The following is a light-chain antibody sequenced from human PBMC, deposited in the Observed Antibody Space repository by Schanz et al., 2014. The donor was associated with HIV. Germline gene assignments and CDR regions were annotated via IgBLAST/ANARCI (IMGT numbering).Light chain of an antibody. CDR1: QTVSSSY. V-gene: IGKV3-20*01. J-gene: IGKJ1*01. CDR2: GTS. Sequence: EIVLTQSPGTLSLSPGDRATLSCRASQTVSSSYLAWYQQKPGQAPRLLIYGTSSRATRIPDTFSGSGSGTVFTLTISRLEPEDFAVYYCQQYGSSPWTFGQGTKVEIK. CDR3: QQYGSSPWT.